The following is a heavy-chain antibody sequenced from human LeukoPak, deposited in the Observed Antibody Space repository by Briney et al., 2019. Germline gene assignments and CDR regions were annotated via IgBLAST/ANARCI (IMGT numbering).Heavy chain of an antibody. CDR3: VRIMVRGVITP. J-gene: IGHJ4*02. V-gene: IGHV1-8*02. Sequence: GASVKDSCKASGYIFTDYDINWVRQATGQGLEWMGWMNPNSGNTGYAQKFQGRITMTRDTSTNTAYMELRRLTPADTAVYYCVRIMVRGVITPWGQGTLVTVSS. CDR1: GYIFTDYD. D-gene: IGHD3-10*01. CDR2: MNPNSGNT.